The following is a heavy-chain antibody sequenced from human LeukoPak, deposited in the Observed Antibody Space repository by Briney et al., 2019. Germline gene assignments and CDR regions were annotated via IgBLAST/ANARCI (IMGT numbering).Heavy chain of an antibody. D-gene: IGHD3-16*01. CDR2: IYYSGST. Sequence: PSETLSLTCTVSGGSISSGDYYWSWIRQPPGKGLEWIGYIYYSGSTYYNPSLKSRVTISVDTSKNQFSLKLSSVTAADTAVYYCARMPLGPQGGYYFGYWGQGTLVTVSS. CDR3: ARMPLGPQGGYYFGY. V-gene: IGHV4-30-4*01. J-gene: IGHJ4*02. CDR1: GGSISSGDYY.